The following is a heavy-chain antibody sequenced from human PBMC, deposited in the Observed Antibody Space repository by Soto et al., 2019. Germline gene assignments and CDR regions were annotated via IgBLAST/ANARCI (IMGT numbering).Heavy chain of an antibody. Sequence: PGGSLRLSCAASGFTFSIYWMHWVRQVPGKGLVWVSRVSRDGTITTYADSVKGRFSISRDNAKNTLYLQVNSLRAEDTAVYYCAREYYAFDIWGQGTMVTVSS. CDR2: VSRDGTIT. V-gene: IGHV3-74*01. J-gene: IGHJ3*02. CDR3: AREYYAFDI. D-gene: IGHD2-8*01. CDR1: GFTFSIYW.